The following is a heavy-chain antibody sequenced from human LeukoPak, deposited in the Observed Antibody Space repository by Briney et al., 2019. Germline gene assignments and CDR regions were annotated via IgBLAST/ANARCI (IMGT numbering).Heavy chain of an antibody. J-gene: IGHJ6*03. Sequence: SVKVSCKASGGTFSSYAISWVRQAPGQGLEWMGGIIPIFGTANYAQKFQGRVTITADESTSTAYMELSSLRSEDTAVYYCARSPPPFGSGYYYMDVGGKGTTVTVSS. CDR1: GGTFSSYA. V-gene: IGHV1-69*13. CDR3: ARSPPPFGSGYYYMDV. CDR2: IIPIFGTA. D-gene: IGHD3-10*01.